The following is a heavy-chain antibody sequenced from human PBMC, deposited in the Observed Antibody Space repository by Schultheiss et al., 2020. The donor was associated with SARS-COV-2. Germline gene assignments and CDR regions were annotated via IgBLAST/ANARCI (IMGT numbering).Heavy chain of an antibody. V-gene: IGHV3-48*01. CDR2: ISSSSSTI. CDR3: AIPVLGSWYNGMDV. CDR1: GFTFSSYS. D-gene: IGHD6-13*01. Sequence: GGSLRLSYAASGFTFSSYSMNWVRQAPGKGLEWVSYISSSSSTIYYADSVKGRFTISRDNSKNTLYLQMNSLRAEDTAVYYCAIPVLGSWYNGMDVWGQGTTVTVSS. J-gene: IGHJ6*02.